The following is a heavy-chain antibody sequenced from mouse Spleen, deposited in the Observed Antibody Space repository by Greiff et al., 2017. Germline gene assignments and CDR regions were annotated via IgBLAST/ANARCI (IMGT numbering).Heavy chain of an antibody. V-gene: IGHV1-69*01. CDR2: IDPSDSYT. CDR1: GYTFTSYW. D-gene: IGHD1-1*01. J-gene: IGHJ2*01. CDR3: ARSRYYDGSSLFDY. Sequence: VQLQQPGAELVMPGASVKLSCKASGYTFTSYWMHWVKQRPGQGLEWIGEIDPSDSYTNYNQKFKGKATLTVDKSSSTAYMQLSSLTSEDSAVYYCARSRYYDGSSLFDYWGQGTTLTVSS.